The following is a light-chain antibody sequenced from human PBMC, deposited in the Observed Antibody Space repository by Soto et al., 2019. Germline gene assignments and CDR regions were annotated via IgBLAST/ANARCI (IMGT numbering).Light chain of an antibody. V-gene: IGKV1-39*01. Sequence: DTQMTQSPSSLSASVGDRVTITCRASQSISSYLNWYQQKPGKAPKLLIYAASSLQSGAPSRFSGSGSGTDFTLTISSLQPEDFATYYCQQSYSTPGTFGQGTKVDI. CDR1: QSISSY. J-gene: IGKJ1*01. CDR3: QQSYSTPGT. CDR2: AAS.